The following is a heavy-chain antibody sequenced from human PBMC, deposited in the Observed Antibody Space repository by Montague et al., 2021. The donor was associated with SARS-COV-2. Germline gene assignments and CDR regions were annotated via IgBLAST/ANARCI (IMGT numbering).Heavy chain of an antibody. J-gene: IGHJ4*02. Sequence: SLRLSCAASGFTFSSYAMNWVRQAPGKGLEWVSAITGSGGGTYYXGSVKGRFTISKDNSKNMLYLQMNSLRAEDTALYYCAKDQVYSGSCFEDWGQGTLVTVSS. CDR3: AKDQVYSGSCFED. V-gene: IGHV3-23*01. CDR1: GFTFSSYA. CDR2: ITGSGGGT. D-gene: IGHD1-26*01.